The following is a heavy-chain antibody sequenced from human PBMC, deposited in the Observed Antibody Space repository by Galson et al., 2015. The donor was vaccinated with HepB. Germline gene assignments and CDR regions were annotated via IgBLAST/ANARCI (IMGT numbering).Heavy chain of an antibody. J-gene: IGHJ5*02. CDR2: TIPGFGIT. CDR1: EGTFTSYA. CDR3: ATDASGWLDR. V-gene: IGHV1-69*13. D-gene: IGHD2-8*02. Sequence: SVKVSCTASEGTFTSYAISWVRQAPGQGLEWLGGTIPGFGITNYTQKFQGRVTITADESTSTAYMEISSLTSEDTALYYCATDASGWLDRWGQGTLVTVSS.